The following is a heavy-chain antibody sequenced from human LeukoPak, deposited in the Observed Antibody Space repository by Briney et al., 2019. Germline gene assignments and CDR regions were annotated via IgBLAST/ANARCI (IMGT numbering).Heavy chain of an antibody. CDR3: ARDFWDIVVVPAAPHYYFHY. CDR2: ISYDGSNK. V-gene: IGHV3-30-3*01. D-gene: IGHD2-2*01. J-gene: IGHJ4*02. Sequence: GGSLRLSCAASGFTFSSYAMHWVRQAPGKGLEWVAVISYDGSNKYYADSVKGRFTISRDNSKNTLYLQMNSLRAEDTAVYYCARDFWDIVVVPAAPHYYFHYWGQGTLVTVSS. CDR1: GFTFSSYA.